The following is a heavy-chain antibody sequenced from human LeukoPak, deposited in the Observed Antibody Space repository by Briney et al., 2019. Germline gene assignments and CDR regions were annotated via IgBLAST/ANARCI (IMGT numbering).Heavy chain of an antibody. CDR2: INPNSGGT. CDR1: GYTFTGYY. Sequence: ASVKVSCKASGYTFTGYYMHWVRQAPGQGLEWMGWINPNSGGTNYAQKFQGRVTMTRDTSISTAYMELSRLRSDDTAVYYCARNMVRGVIIAYDAFDIWGQGTMVTVSS. J-gene: IGHJ3*02. V-gene: IGHV1-2*02. D-gene: IGHD3-10*01. CDR3: ARNMVRGVIIAYDAFDI.